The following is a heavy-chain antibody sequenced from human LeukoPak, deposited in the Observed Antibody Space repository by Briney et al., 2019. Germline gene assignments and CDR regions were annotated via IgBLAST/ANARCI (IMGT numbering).Heavy chain of an antibody. Sequence: SETLSLTCTVYGGSFSGYYWSWIRQPPGKGLEWIGEINHSGSTNYNPSLKSRVTISVDTSKNQFSLKLSSVTAADTAVYYCARGRGGSYYGAYYYYGMDVWGQGTTVTVSS. CDR3: ARGRGGSYYGAYYYYGMDV. CDR2: INHSGST. J-gene: IGHJ6*02. D-gene: IGHD1-26*01. CDR1: GGSFSGYY. V-gene: IGHV4-34*01.